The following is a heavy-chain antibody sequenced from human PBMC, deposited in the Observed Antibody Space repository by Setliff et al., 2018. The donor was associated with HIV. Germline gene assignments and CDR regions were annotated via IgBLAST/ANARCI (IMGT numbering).Heavy chain of an antibody. CDR3: ARPMASGYPDTFDI. V-gene: IGHV4-4*09. J-gene: IGHJ3*02. D-gene: IGHD3-22*01. Sequence: SETLSLTCTVSGGSISSYYWSWIRQPPGKGLEWIGNIHSSGSTNYNPSLKSRVTISVDTSKNQFSLKLTSVTAADTAIYYCARPMASGYPDTFDIWGQGTMVTVSS. CDR2: IHSSGST. CDR1: GGSISSYY.